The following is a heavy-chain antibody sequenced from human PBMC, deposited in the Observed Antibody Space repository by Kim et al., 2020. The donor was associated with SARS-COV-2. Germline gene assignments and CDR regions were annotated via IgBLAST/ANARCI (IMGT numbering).Heavy chain of an antibody. CDR2: INGGNGNT. Sequence: ASVKVSCKASGYTFTNYAVHWVRQAPGQRPEWLGWINGGNGNTKYSLKFQGRITVTTDTSARTAYLELRSLRGEDTAVYYCARDQRSSYYGDGPDFWGQGTVVTVSS. CDR1: GYTFTNYA. V-gene: IGHV1-3*01. CDR3: ARDQRSSYYGDGPDF. D-gene: IGHD4-17*01. J-gene: IGHJ4*02.